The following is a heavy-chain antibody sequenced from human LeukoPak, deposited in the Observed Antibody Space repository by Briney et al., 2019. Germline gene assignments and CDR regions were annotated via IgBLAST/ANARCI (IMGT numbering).Heavy chain of an antibody. J-gene: IGHJ4*01. CDR3: TKDREPDNGWDLDY. CDR2: ILAGGAT. Sequence: PGGSLRLSCAASGFTFSKYAMYWVRQAPGKGLEWVSAILAGGATYYADPVKGRFTISRDSSTNTLYLQMNSLRVDDTAIYYCTKDREPDNGWDLDYWGQGTLLIVSS. CDR1: GFTFSKYA. V-gene: IGHV3-23*01. D-gene: IGHD6-19*01.